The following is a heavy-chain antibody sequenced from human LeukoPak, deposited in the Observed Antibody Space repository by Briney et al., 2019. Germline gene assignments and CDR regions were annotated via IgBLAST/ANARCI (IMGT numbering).Heavy chain of an antibody. D-gene: IGHD2-15*01. J-gene: IGHJ3*02. CDR2: ISAYNGNT. V-gene: IGHV1-18*01. CDR3: ARDPREYSLAAVNAFDI. CDR1: GYTFTSYG. Sequence: ASVKVSCKASGYTFTSYGISWVRQAPGQGLEWMGWISAYNGNTNYAQKLQGRVTMTTDTSTSTAYMELRSLRSDDTAVYYCARDPREYSLAAVNAFDIWGQGTMVTVSS.